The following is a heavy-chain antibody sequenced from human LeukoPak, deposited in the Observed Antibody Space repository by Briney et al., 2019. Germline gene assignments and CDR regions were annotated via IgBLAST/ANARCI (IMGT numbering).Heavy chain of an antibody. CDR2: IYSGDST. CDR1: AFTVSSTY. D-gene: IGHD3-22*01. CDR3: AREGSSGRSDAFDI. V-gene: IGHV3-66*02. J-gene: IGHJ3*02. Sequence: GGSLRLSCAASAFTVSSTYMSWVRQAPGKGLEWVSVIYSGDSTYYADSVKGRFTISRDNSKNTLYLQMNSLRAEDTGVYYCAREGSSGRSDAFDIWGQGTMVTVSS.